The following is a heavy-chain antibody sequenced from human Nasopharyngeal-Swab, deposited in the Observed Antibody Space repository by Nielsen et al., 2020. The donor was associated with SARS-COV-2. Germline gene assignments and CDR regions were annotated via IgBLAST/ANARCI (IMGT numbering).Heavy chain of an antibody. Sequence: GGSLRLSCATSGFTFKSFPMHWVRQGPDKGLERVAVISYDVDKTFYADSVKGRFTVSRDSAKNTLYLQMVNLRVEDTAVYYCARGASFGAVLDAMDVWGQGTTVTVSS. J-gene: IGHJ6*02. CDR3: ARGASFGAVLDAMDV. CDR1: GFTFKSFP. CDR2: ISYDVDKT. D-gene: IGHD3-10*01. V-gene: IGHV3-30-3*01.